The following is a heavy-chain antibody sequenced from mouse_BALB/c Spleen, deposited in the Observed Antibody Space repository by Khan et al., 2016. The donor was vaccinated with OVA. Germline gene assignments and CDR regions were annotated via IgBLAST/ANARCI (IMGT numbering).Heavy chain of an antibody. CDR3: ARRTTGYALDY. Sequence: QQSGAELARPGASVKMSCKASGYTFTSHTIHWVKQSPGQDLEWIGYINPRSGYSNYNQKFNDKATLTADKSSSTAYMQLSSLTSEDSAVYYCARRTTGYALDYWGQGTSVTVSS. CDR2: INPRSGYS. J-gene: IGHJ4*01. CDR1: GYTFTSHT. D-gene: IGHD2-14*01. V-gene: IGHV1-4*01.